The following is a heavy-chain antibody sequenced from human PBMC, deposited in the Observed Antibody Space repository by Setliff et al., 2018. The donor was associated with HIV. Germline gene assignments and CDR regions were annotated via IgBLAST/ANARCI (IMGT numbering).Heavy chain of an antibody. J-gene: IGHJ4*02. CDR3: AIFFVTSVTTQDH. CDR1: GGSITRTPYY. CDR2: IHHSGTA. Sequence: TSETLSLTCTVSGGSITRTPYYWGWIRQPPGKGLEWIGSIHHSGTAYDNPSLKSRVTISVDPSKRQFSLRMTSVTAADTAVYYCAIFFVTSVTTQDHWGQGTLVTVSS. V-gene: IGHV4-39*01. D-gene: IGHD4-17*01.